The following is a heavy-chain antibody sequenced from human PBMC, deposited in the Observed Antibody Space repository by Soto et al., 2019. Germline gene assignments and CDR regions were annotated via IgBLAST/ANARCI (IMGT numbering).Heavy chain of an antibody. CDR1: GGSISSSNW. CDR2: IYHSGST. CDR3: ARDRVTYYDILTGYFDY. V-gene: IGHV4-4*02. J-gene: IGHJ4*02. D-gene: IGHD3-9*01. Sequence: SETLSLTCAVSGGSISSSNWWSWVRQPPGKGLEWIGEIYHSGSTNYNPSLKSRVTISVDKSKNQFSLKLSSVTAADTAVYYCARDRVTYYDILTGYFDYWGQGTLVTVSS.